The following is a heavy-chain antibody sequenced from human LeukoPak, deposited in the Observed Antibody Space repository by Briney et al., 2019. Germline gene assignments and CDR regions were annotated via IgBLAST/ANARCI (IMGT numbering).Heavy chain of an antibody. V-gene: IGHV3-11*01. CDR2: ISSSGSTI. CDR3: AKDYNRAYYYGSGFDY. Sequence: GGSLRLSCAASGFTFSDYYMSWIRQAPGKGLEWVSYISSSGSTIYYADSVKGRFTISRDNAKNSLYLQMNSLRAEDTAVYYCAKDYNRAYYYGSGFDYWGQGTLVTVSS. J-gene: IGHJ4*02. CDR1: GFTFSDYY. D-gene: IGHD3-10*01.